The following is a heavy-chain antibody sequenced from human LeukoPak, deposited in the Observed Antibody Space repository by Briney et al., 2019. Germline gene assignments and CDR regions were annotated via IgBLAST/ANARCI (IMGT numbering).Heavy chain of an antibody. CDR2: ISSSSSTI. D-gene: IGHD4-17*01. J-gene: IGHJ4*02. CDR3: ARVRDYGDYPPDY. V-gene: IGHV3-48*01. CDR1: GFTFSSYS. Sequence: QSGGSLRLSCAASGFTFSSYSMNWVRQAPGKGLEWVSYISSSSSTIYYADSVKGRFTISRDNAKNSLYLQMNSLRAEDTAVYYCARVRDYGDYPPDYWGQGTLVTVSS.